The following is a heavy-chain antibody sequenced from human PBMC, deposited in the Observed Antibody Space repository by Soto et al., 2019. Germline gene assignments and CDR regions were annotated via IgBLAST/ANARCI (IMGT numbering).Heavy chain of an antibody. V-gene: IGHV1-18*01. Sequence: QVQLVQSGAEVKKPGASVKVSCKASGYTFTSYGISWVRQAPGQGLEWMGWISASNGDTNYAQKFRGRVTMTTDTSTSTAYMELGSLRSDDTAVYYCARPTYSSGYKYFDYWGQGTLVTVSS. J-gene: IGHJ4*02. CDR3: ARPTYSSGYKYFDY. D-gene: IGHD3-22*01. CDR2: ISASNGDT. CDR1: GYTFTSYG.